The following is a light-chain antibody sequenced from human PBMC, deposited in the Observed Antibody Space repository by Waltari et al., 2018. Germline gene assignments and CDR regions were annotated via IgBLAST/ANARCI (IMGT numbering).Light chain of an antibody. CDR3: QTGGHGTWV. J-gene: IGLJ3*02. Sequence: QLVLTQSPSASASLGASVKLTCTLSSGHSSNVIAWLQQQPEKGPRYLMKVNRDGSHSKGDVMPDRFSGASSGAGRYLTIASLQSEEEADYYCQTGGHGTWVFGGGTKLTVL. V-gene: IGLV4-69*01. CDR1: SGHSSNV. CDR2: VNRDGSH.